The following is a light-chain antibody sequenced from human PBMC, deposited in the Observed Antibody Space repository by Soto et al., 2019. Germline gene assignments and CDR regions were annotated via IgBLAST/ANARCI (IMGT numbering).Light chain of an antibody. Sequence: DIQMTQSPSTLSASVGDRFTITCRASQSISTYLAWYQQKPGKAPKLLIYKASSLESGVPSRFSGSGSETEITLTISSLQPDDFATYYCQQYNSYSTFGQGTTVDIK. CDR1: QSISTY. J-gene: IGKJ1*01. CDR3: QQYNSYST. V-gene: IGKV1-5*03. CDR2: KAS.